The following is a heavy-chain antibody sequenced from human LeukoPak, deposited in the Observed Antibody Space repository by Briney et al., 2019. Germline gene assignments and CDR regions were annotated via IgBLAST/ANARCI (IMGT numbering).Heavy chain of an antibody. D-gene: IGHD3-10*01. CDR1: GFTFTDYY. CDR2: INPNSGGT. Sequence: GASVKVSCKASGFTFTDYYMHWVRQAPGQGLEWMGRINPNSGGTNFARKFQGRVTMTRDTSISTAYMELSRLTSDDTAVYNCAREAGDGSGSYDYWGQGTLVTVSS. CDR3: AREAGDGSGSYDY. V-gene: IGHV1-2*06. J-gene: IGHJ4*02.